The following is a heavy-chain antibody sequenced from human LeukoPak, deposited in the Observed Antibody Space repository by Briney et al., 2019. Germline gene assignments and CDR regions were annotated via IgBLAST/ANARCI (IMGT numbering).Heavy chain of an antibody. Sequence: SETLSLTCAVSGYSISSGYYWGWIRQPPGKGLEWIGSIYHSGSTYYNPSLKSRVTISVDTSKNQFSLKLSSVTAADTAMYYCASRVYYYGSGSYYSWFDPWGQGTLVTVSS. CDR2: IYHSGST. J-gene: IGHJ5*02. CDR3: ASRVYYYGSGSYYSWFDP. CDR1: GYSISSGYY. V-gene: IGHV4-38-2*01. D-gene: IGHD3-10*01.